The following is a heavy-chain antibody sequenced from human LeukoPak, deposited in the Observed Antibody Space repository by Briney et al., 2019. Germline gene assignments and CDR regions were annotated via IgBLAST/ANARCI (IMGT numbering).Heavy chain of an antibody. D-gene: IGHD3-22*01. V-gene: IGHV3-23*01. CDR1: RFTFSSYA. J-gene: IGHJ4*02. CDR3: AKDTDADYYDSSGSS. CDR2: ISGSGGST. Sequence: GGSLRLSCAASRFTFSSYAMSWVRQAPGKGLEWVSAISGSGGSTYYADSVKGRFTISRDNSKNTLYLQMNSLRAEDTAVYYCAKDTDADYYDSSGSSWGQGTLVTVSS.